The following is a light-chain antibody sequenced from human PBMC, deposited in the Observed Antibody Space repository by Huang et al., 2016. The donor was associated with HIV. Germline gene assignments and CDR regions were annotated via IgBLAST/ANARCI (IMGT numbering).Light chain of an antibody. CDR3: QQYDTYSWT. CDR2: KTS. Sequence: DVQMTQSPSSLSASVGASVTTTCRASQNINTWLAWYQHKPGKAPSLLIYKTSMLDTRVASRFSGRGAGTAYTLTINNLQPDDFATYFCQQYDTYSWTFGQGTKVDI. CDR1: QNINTW. J-gene: IGKJ1*01. V-gene: IGKV1-5*03.